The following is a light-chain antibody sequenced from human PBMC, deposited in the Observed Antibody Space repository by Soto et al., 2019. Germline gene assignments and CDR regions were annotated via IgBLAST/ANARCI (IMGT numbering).Light chain of an antibody. CDR2: DVS. J-gene: IGLJ1*01. V-gene: IGLV2-14*03. CDR3: SSYTTSSLYV. CDR1: SNDIGAYNF. Sequence: QFVRTQPAYVAEFPGDSITISCTGTSNDIGAYNFVSWYQQHPGKAPKLMIYDVSNRPSGLSNRFSGSKSGSTASLTISGLQAEDEADYYCSSYTTSSLYVFGTGTKVTVL.